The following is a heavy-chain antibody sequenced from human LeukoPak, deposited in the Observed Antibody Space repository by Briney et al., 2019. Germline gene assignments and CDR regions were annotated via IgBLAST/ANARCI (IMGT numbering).Heavy chain of an antibody. Sequence: SQTLSLTCTVSGGSLTSGSHYWNWIRQPAGKGLEWIGNIDISGSTKYNPSLKSRVTIYIDMSKNQFSLELTSVTAADTAVYYCASDIDCVGGTCYSYNWFDPWGQGTLVTVSS. CDR2: IDISGST. V-gene: IGHV4-61*09. CDR1: GGSLTSGSHY. J-gene: IGHJ5*02. D-gene: IGHD2-21*01. CDR3: ASDIDCVGGTCYSYNWFDP.